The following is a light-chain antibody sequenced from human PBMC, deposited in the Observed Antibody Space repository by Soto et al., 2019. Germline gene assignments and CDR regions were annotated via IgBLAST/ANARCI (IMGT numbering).Light chain of an antibody. CDR3: QQRSNWTIT. CDR2: DAS. CDR1: QSVSSY. Sequence: EIVLTQSPATLSLSPGERATLSCRASQSVSSYLAWYQQKPGQAPRLLIYDASNRATGIQARFSGSGAGTEFTLTISSLEPEDFAVYYCQQRSNWTITFGQGTRLEIK. V-gene: IGKV3-11*01. J-gene: IGKJ5*01.